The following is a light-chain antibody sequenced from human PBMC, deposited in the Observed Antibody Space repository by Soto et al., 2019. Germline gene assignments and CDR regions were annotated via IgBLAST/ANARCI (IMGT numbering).Light chain of an antibody. CDR1: QSVSNNY. CDR2: GAS. CDR3: QQYGTTAWT. V-gene: IGKV3-20*01. J-gene: IGKJ1*01. Sequence: EIVLTQSPGTLSLSPGERATLSCRASQSVSNNYLAWYHQKPGRAPRLVISGASSRPTGIRDRFNGSGSGTDFTLTISRLEPEEFAVSCCQQYGTTAWTFDQGTNVEFK.